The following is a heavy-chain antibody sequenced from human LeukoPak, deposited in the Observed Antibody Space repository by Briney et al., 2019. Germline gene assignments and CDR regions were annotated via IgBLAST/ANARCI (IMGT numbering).Heavy chain of an antibody. V-gene: IGHV4-39*01. CDR2: IYYSGST. J-gene: IGHJ4*02. Sequence: SETLSLTCTVSGGSISSSSYYWGWIRQPPGKGPEWIGSIYYSGSTYYNPSLKSRVTISVDTSKNQFSLKLSSVTAADTAVYYCARLSFTAPVVSLVDYWGQGTLVTVSS. CDR1: GGSISSSSYY. CDR3: ARLSFTAPVVSLVDY.